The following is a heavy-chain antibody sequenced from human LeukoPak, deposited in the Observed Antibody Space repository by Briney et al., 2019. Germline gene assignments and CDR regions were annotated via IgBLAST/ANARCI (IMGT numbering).Heavy chain of an antibody. V-gene: IGHV1-18*01. D-gene: IGHD1-26*01. CDR2: ISAYNGNT. CDR3: ARDSGSGSYPSPFDY. J-gene: IGHJ4*02. CDR1: GYTFTIYG. Sequence: GASVRVSFTASGYTFTIYGISWVRQAPGQGPAWMGWISAYNGNTNYTQKLQGRVTIPTDTSTTTAYLELRSLRSDSTAVYYCARDSGSGSYPSPFDYGGQGTLVTVS.